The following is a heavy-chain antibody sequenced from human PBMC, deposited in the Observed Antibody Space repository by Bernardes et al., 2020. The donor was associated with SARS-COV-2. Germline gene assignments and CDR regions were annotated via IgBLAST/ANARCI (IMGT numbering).Heavy chain of an antibody. Sequence: SGPTLVKPTQTLTLTCTFSGFSLSTSGVGVGWIRQPPGKALEWLALIYWDDDKRYSPSLKSRLTITKDTSKNQVVLTMTNMDPVDTATYYCARLLSGDGGWSLHYFDYWGQGTLVTVSS. J-gene: IGHJ4*02. CDR1: GFSLSTSGVG. CDR3: ARLLSGDGGWSLHYFDY. CDR2: IYWDDDK. D-gene: IGHD6-19*01. V-gene: IGHV2-5*02.